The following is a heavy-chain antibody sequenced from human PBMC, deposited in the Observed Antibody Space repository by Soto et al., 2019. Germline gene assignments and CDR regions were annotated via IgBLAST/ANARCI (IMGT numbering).Heavy chain of an antibody. CDR2: IGTAGDT. D-gene: IGHD2-2*01. CDR3: ARGGTEDCSSTSCYLGGMDV. J-gene: IGHJ6*02. CDR1: GFTFSSYD. Sequence: GGSLRLSCAASGFTFSSYDMHWVRQATGKGLEWVSAIGTAGDTYYPGSVKGRFTISRENAKNSLYLQMNSLRAGDTAVYYCARGGTEDCSSTSCYLGGMDVWGQGTTVTVSS. V-gene: IGHV3-13*01.